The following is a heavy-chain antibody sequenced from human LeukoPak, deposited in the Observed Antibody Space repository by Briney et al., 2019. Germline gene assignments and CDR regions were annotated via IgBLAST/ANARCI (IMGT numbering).Heavy chain of an antibody. J-gene: IGHJ5*02. V-gene: IGHV4-4*07. CDR3: ARDGDCSSTSCRNWFDP. D-gene: IGHD2-2*01. CDR1: GGSISSYY. Sequence: SETLSLTCTVSGGSISSYYWSWIRQPAGKGLEWSGRIYTSGSTNYNPSLKSRVTMSVDTSKNQFSLKLSSVTAADTAVYYCARDGDCSSTSCRNWFDPWGQGTLVTVSS. CDR2: IYTSGST.